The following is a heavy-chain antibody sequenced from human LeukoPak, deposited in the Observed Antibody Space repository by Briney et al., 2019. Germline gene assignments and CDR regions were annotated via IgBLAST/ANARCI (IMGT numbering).Heavy chain of an antibody. V-gene: IGHV1-24*01. CDR3: STIVLMVRGPLGFAY. Sequence: GASVKVSCKASGYTFTSYYMHWVRRAPRKGLEWWGSFDPEDGETDYAQTFQGRVTMTDDTSTVTAYMELSTVRVEDTAVYYCSTIVLMVRGPLGFAYWGQGTLVTAYS. CDR2: FDPEDGET. D-gene: IGHD3-10*01. J-gene: IGHJ4*02. CDR1: GYTFTSYY.